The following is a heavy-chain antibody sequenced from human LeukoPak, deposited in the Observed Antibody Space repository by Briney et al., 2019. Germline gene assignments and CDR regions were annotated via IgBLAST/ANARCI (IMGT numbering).Heavy chain of an antibody. CDR1: GGSISSGDYY. CDR2: IYYSGST. CDR3: ARDRGIVDGDAFDI. Sequence: SQTLSLTCTVSGGSISSGDYYWSWIRQPPGKGLERIGYIYYSGSTYYNPSLKSRVTISVDTSKNQFSLKLSSVTAADTAVYYCARDRGIVDGDAFDIWGQGTMVTVSS. J-gene: IGHJ3*02. V-gene: IGHV4-30-4*01. D-gene: IGHD3-22*01.